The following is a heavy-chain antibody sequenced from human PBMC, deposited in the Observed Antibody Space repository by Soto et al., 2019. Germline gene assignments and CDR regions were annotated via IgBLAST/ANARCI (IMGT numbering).Heavy chain of an antibody. D-gene: IGHD2-15*01. CDR1: GFISSSYA. J-gene: IGHJ3*01. V-gene: IGHV3-30-3*01. Sequence: GGSLRLSCAASGFISSSYAMHWVRQAQGKGLEWVAVISNDGSNKYYADSVKGRFTISRDNSKNTLYLQMNSLRAEDTAVYYCAREYGIGGAAFDFWGQGTMVTVSS. CDR2: ISNDGSNK. CDR3: AREYGIGGAAFDF.